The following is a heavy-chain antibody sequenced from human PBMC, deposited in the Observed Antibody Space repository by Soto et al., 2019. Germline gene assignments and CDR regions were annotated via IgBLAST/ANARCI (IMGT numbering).Heavy chain of an antibody. CDR1: SGSISSSNW. J-gene: IGHJ4*02. Sequence: PSETLSLTCAVSSGSISSSNWWSWVRQPPGKGLEWTGEIYHSGSTNYNPSLKSRVTISVDKSKNQFSLKLSSVTAADTAVYYCAASWSTTVRFAYWGQGTLVTVSS. V-gene: IGHV4-4*02. D-gene: IGHD4-17*01. CDR2: IYHSGST. CDR3: AASWSTTVRFAY.